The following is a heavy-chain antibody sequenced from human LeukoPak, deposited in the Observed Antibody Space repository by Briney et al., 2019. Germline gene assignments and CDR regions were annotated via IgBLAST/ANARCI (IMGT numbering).Heavy chain of an antibody. CDR2: ISSSSSII. CDR1: GFTFNSYN. D-gene: IGHD1-1*01. CDR3: ARGVPTGIDYFDY. V-gene: IGHV3-48*01. J-gene: IGHJ4*02. Sequence: PGGSLRLSCGASGFTFNSYNMNWVRQAPGKGLEWVSYISSSSSIIYYTDSVKGRFTISRDNAKNSLYLQMSSLRAEDTAVYYCARGVPTGIDYFDYWGQGTLVTVSS.